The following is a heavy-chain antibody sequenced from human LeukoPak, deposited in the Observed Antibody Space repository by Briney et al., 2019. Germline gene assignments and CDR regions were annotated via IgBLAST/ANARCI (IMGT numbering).Heavy chain of an antibody. Sequence: ASVKVSCKASGYTFTSYGISWVRQAPGQGLEWMGWISAYNGNTHYAQKLQGRVTMTTDTSTSTAYMELRSLRSDDTAVYYCARDEPHSSGWFEVDYWGQGTLVTVSS. CDR1: GYTFTSYG. J-gene: IGHJ4*02. V-gene: IGHV1-18*01. CDR3: ARDEPHSSGWFEVDY. D-gene: IGHD6-19*01. CDR2: ISAYNGNT.